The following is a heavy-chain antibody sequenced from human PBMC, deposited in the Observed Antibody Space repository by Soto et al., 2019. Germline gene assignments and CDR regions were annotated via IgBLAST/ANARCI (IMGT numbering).Heavy chain of an antibody. CDR1: GGSISSSSYY. CDR2: IYYSGST. CDR3: ARLNLAVAGNFDY. D-gene: IGHD6-19*01. J-gene: IGHJ4*02. Sequence: SETLSLTCTVSGGSISSSSYYWGWIRQPPGKGLEWIGSIYYSGSTYYNPSLKSRVTISVDTSKNQFSLKLSSVTAADTAVYYCARLNLAVAGNFDYWGQGTLVTVSS. V-gene: IGHV4-39*01.